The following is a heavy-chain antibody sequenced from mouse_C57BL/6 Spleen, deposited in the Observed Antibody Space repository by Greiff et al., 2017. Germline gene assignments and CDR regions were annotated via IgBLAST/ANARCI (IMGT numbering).Heavy chain of an antibody. Sequence: QVHVKQSGAELVKPGASVKLSCKASGYTFTSYWMQWVKQRPGQGLEWIGEIDPSDSYTNYNQKFKGKATLTVDTSSSTAYMQLSSLTSEDSAVYYWSRSRDYDVGYWGQGTTLTVSS. CDR1: GYTFTSYW. CDR2: IDPSDSYT. V-gene: IGHV1-50*01. D-gene: IGHD2-4*01. CDR3: SRSRDYDVGY. J-gene: IGHJ2*01.